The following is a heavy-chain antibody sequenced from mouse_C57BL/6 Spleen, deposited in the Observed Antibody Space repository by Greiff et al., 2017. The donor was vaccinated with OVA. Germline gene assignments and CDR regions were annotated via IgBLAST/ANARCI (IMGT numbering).Heavy chain of an antibody. V-gene: IGHV5-17*01. J-gene: IGHJ4*01. CDR3: ARDYYGSSYYYAMDY. D-gene: IGHD1-1*01. Sequence: EVQGVESGGGLVKPGGSLKLSCAASGFTFSDYGMHWVRQAPEKGLEWVAYISSGSSTIYYADTVKGRFTIYRDNAKNTLFLQMTSLRSEDTAMYYCARDYYGSSYYYAMDYWGQGTSVTVSS. CDR2: ISSGSSTI. CDR1: GFTFSDYG.